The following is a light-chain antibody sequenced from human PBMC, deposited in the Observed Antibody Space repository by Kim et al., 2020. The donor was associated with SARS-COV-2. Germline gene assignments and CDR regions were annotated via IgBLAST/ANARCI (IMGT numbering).Light chain of an antibody. CDR3: QAWDSSPVI. CDR1: NLGDRY. J-gene: IGLJ2*01. V-gene: IGLV3-1*01. CDR2: QDN. Sequence: SYELTQPPSVSVSPGQTASITCSGDNLGDRYVCWYQQKPGQSPVLVIYQDNKRPAGIPERFSGSNSGNTATLTISGTQALDEADYYCQAWDSSPVIFGGG.